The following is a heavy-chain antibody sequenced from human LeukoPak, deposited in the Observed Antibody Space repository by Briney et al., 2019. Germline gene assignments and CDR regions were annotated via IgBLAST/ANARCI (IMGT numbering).Heavy chain of an antibody. Sequence: GGSLRVSCAASGFTFNNYWMTWVRQAPGKGLEWVANIKQDGSVKYYVDSVKGRFTISRDNAKNSVYLQMNSLRAEDTAVYYCARIGYSSSSLDCWGQGTLVTVSS. CDR1: GFTFNNYW. V-gene: IGHV3-7*01. J-gene: IGHJ4*02. CDR3: ARIGYSSSSLDC. CDR2: IKQDGSVK. D-gene: IGHD6-6*01.